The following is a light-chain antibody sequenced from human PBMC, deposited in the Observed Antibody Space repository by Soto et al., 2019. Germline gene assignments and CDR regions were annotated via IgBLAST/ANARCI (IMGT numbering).Light chain of an antibody. V-gene: IGLV2-14*01. Sequence: QSVLTQPASVSGSPGQSITISCTGTSSDVGGYNYVSWYQQYPGKAPQLMFFDVNDRPSGVSYRFSGSKSGNTASLTISGLQAEDEAHYYCSSYSTTSFFVFGTGTKVTVL. J-gene: IGLJ1*01. CDR2: DVN. CDR1: SSDVGGYNY. CDR3: SSYSTTSFFV.